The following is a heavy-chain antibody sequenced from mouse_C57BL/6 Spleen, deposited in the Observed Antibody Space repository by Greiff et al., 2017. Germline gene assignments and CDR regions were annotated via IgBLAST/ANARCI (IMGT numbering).Heavy chain of an antibody. V-gene: IGHV5-4*01. CDR3: ARDPYSNPFAY. Sequence: DVKLVESGGGLVKPGGSLKLSCAASGFTFSSYAMSWVRQTPEKRLEWVATISDGGSYTYYPDNVKGRFTLSRDNAKNNLYLQMSHLKSEDTAMYYCARDPYSNPFAYWGQGTLVTVSA. J-gene: IGHJ3*01. CDR2: ISDGGSYT. D-gene: IGHD2-5*01. CDR1: GFTFSSYA.